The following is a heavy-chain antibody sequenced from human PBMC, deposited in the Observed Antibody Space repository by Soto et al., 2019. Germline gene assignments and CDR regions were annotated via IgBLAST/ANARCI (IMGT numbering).Heavy chain of an antibody. D-gene: IGHD2-15*01. CDR3: ARVLLSCSGGSCYSGSAY. V-gene: IGHV3-23*01. CDR1: GFTFSSYA. CDR2: ISGSGGTT. J-gene: IGHJ4*02. Sequence: PGGSLRLSCAASGFTFSSYAMSWVRQAPGKGLEWVSLISGSGGTTLYADSVKGRFTISRDNSKNTLNLQMNSLRAEDAAVYYCARVLLSCSGGSCYSGSAYWGQGILVTVSS.